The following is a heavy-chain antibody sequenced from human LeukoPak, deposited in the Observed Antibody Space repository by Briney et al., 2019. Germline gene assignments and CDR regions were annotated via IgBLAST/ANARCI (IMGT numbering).Heavy chain of an antibody. CDR3: TRDFTNRGGWFDP. CDR1: GGSINKYY. D-gene: IGHD2-2*01. Sequence: SETLSLTCTDSGGSINKYYWSWIRQPPGKGLEWIGYIDDSGGTNYNPSLKSRVTMSVDTSKNQFSLKLSSVTAAATAVYYCTRDFTNRGGWFDPWGQGTLVTVSS. V-gene: IGHV4-59*01. J-gene: IGHJ5*02. CDR2: IDDSGGT.